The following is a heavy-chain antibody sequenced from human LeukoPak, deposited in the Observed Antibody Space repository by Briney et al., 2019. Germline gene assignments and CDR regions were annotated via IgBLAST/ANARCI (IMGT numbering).Heavy chain of an antibody. CDR1: GYTFTGYY. CDR2: INPNSGGT. Sequence: GASVKVSCKASGYTFTGYYMHWVRQAPGQGLEWMGWINPNSGGTSYAQKFQGRVTMTRDTSISTAYMELSRLRSDDTAVYYCAREAVVTGGGFDYWGQGTLVTVSS. D-gene: IGHD4-23*01. V-gene: IGHV1-2*02. CDR3: AREAVVTGGGFDY. J-gene: IGHJ4*02.